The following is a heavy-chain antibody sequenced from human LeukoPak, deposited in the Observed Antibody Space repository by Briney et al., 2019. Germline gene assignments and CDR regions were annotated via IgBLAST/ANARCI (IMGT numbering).Heavy chain of an antibody. J-gene: IGHJ4*02. CDR3: AREGGGEVVPAAYRFDY. D-gene: IGHD2-2*01. CDR2: INPSGGST. V-gene: IGHV1-46*01. CDR1: GYTFTSYY. Sequence: ASAKVSCKASGYTFTSYYMHWVRQAPGQGLEWMGIINPSGGSTSYAQKFQGRVTMTRDTSTSTVYMELSSLRSEDTAVYYCAREGGGEVVPAAYRFDYWGQGTLVTVSS.